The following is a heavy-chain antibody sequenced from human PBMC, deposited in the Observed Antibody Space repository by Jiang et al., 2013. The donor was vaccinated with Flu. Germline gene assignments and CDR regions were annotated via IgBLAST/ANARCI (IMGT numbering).Heavy chain of an antibody. J-gene: IGHJ4*02. CDR1: SDYY. CDR2: ISSSGSTI. CDR3: ARGLRKLGGGNFLDY. D-gene: IGHD4-23*01. V-gene: IGHV3-11*01. Sequence: SDYYMSWIRQAPGKGLEWVSYISSSGSTIYYADSVKGRFTISRDNAKNSLYLQMNSLRAEDTAVYYCARGLRKLGGGNFLDYWGQGTLVTVSS.